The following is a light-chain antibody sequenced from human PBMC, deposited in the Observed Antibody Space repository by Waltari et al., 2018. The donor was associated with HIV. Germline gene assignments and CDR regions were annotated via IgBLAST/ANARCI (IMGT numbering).Light chain of an antibody. CDR3: CSYAGTQNFFL. Sequence: QSALTQAASVSGSLGLSITISCNGTSGNIGKYNLGSWYQQHPGKAPKLLIYEVTKRPSGISSRFSGSKSDTTASLTISGLQAEDEADYFCCSYAGTQNFFLFGSGT. CDR1: SGNIGKYNL. V-gene: IGLV2-23*02. J-gene: IGLJ1*01. CDR2: EVT.